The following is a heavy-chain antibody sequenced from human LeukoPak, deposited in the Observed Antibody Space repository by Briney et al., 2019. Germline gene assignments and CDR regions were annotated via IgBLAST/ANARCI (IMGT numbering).Heavy chain of an antibody. CDR1: RYSFTSYW. D-gene: IGHD6-13*01. CDR3: ARFSYSLAAAADY. CDR2: IYPGDSNT. J-gene: IGHJ4*02. Sequence: GESLKISCKGSRYSFTSYWIGWVRQMPGKGLEWMGIIYPGDSNTIYSPSFQGQVTISADKSISTAYLQWSRLKASDTALYYCARFSYSLAAAADYWGQGTLVTVSS. V-gene: IGHV5-51*01.